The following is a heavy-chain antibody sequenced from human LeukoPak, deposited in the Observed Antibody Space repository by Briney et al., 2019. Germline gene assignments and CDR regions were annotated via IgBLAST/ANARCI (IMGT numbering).Heavy chain of an antibody. CDR3: ARVPDYYDSSGASSKYYYGLDV. CDR1: GFTFSDYY. V-gene: IGHV3-11*05. Sequence: SGGSLRLSCAASGFTFSDYYMSWVRQAPGKGLEWISYISDTSAYTNYAESLRGGFTISRENAKTSLYLRVHSLRPEDTAIYYCARVPDYYDSSGASSKYYYGLDVWGRGTTVTVSS. D-gene: IGHD3-22*01. J-gene: IGHJ6*02. CDR2: ISDTSAYT.